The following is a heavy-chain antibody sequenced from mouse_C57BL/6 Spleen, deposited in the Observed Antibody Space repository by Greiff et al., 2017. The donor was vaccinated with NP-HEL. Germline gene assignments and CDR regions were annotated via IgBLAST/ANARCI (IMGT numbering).Heavy chain of an antibody. CDR1: GYTFTSYW. J-gene: IGHJ2*01. CDR3: ALFYGSSYHFDY. D-gene: IGHD1-1*01. V-gene: IGHV1-50*01. CDR2: IDPSDSYT. Sequence: VQLQQSGAELVKPGASVKLSCKASGYTFTSYWMQWVKQRPGQGLEWIGEIDPSDSYTNYNQKFKGKATLTVDTSSSTAYMQLSSLTSEDSAVYYCALFYGSSYHFDYWGQGTTLTVSS.